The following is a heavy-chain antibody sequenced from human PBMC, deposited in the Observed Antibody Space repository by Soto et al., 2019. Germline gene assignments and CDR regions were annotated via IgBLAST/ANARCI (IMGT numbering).Heavy chain of an antibody. D-gene: IGHD1-26*01. Sequence: GGSLRLSCAASGFTFSSYGMHWVRQAPGKGLEWVAVIWYDGSNKYYADSVKGRFTISRDNSKNTLYLQMNSLRAEDTAVYYCARDAPSWETQGYYFDYWGQGTLVTISS. CDR2: IWYDGSNK. CDR3: ARDAPSWETQGYYFDY. CDR1: GFTFSSYG. J-gene: IGHJ4*02. V-gene: IGHV3-33*01.